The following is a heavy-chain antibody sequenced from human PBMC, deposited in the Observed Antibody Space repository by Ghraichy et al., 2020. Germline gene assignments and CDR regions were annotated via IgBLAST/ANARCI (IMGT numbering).Heavy chain of an antibody. CDR1: GYSFTTYW. CDR3: GREYGSGVNYGMDV. Sequence: GESLNISCKGSGYSFTTYWIGWVRQMPGKGLEWMGIIYPGDSDTIYSPSFQGQVTISADKSINTAYLQWSSLRASDTAVYYCGREYGSGVNYGMDVWGQGTTVTVSS. CDR2: IYPGDSDT. J-gene: IGHJ6*02. V-gene: IGHV5-51*01. D-gene: IGHD3-10*01.